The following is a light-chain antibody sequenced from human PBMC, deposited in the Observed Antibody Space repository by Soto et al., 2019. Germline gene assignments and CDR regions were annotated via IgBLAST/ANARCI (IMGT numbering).Light chain of an antibody. CDR2: KAS. Sequence: DIQMTQSPSTLXXSXXXXVXXXXRASQSISSWLAWYQQKPGKAPKLLIYKASSLESGVPSRFSGSGSGTEFTLTISSLQPDDFATYYCQQYNSYWTFGQGTKVDIK. CDR1: QSISSW. V-gene: IGKV1-5*03. CDR3: QQYNSYWT. J-gene: IGKJ1*01.